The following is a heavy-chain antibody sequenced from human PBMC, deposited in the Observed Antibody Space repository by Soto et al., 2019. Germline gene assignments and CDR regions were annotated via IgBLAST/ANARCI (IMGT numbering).Heavy chain of an antibody. CDR1: GFSFTSSA. CDR3: AAVPYGDYNYYYYYYMDV. D-gene: IGHD4-17*01. V-gene: IGHV1-58*02. CDR2: IVVGSGNT. J-gene: IGHJ6*03. Sequence: SVKVSCKASGFSFTSSAMQWVRQARGQRLEWIGWIVVGSGNTNYAQKFQERVTITRDMSTSTAYMELSSLRSEDTAVYYCAAVPYGDYNYYYYYYMDVWGKGTTVTVSS.